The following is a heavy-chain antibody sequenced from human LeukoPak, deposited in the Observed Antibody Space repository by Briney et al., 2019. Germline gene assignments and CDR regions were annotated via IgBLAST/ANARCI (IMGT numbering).Heavy chain of an antibody. CDR1: GFTFSDYY. Sequence: GGSLRLSCAASGFTFSDYYMSWIRQAPGKGLEWVSYISSSSSNRNYADSVKGRFTISRDNAKNSLYLQMNSLRAEDTAMYYCARAQYYLDSWGQRTLVTVSS. V-gene: IGHV3-11*06. CDR3: ARAQYYLDS. CDR2: ISSSSSNR. J-gene: IGHJ4*02.